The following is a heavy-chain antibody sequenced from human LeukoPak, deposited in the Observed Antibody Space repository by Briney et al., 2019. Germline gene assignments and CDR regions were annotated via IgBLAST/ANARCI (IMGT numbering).Heavy chain of an antibody. CDR2: IYYSGST. CDR3: ARVQSRLSWFDP. CDR1: GFTLSSFEM. J-gene: IGHJ5*02. Sequence: GSLRLSCAASGFTLSSFEMNWVRQPPGKGLEWIGSIYYSGSTYYNPSLKSRVTISVDTSKNQFSLKLTSVTAADTAVYYCARVQSRLSWFDPWGQGTLVTVSS. V-gene: IGHV4-39*07.